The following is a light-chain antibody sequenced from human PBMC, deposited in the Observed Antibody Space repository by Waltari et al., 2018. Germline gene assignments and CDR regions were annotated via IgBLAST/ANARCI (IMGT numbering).Light chain of an antibody. CDR1: QRVSWA. V-gene: IGKV3-20*01. J-gene: IGKJ1*01. CDR3: QHYVMLPVT. CDR2: GIF. Sequence: EIVLTQSPGTLSLSPGERATHSCRTSQRVSWALARYQQKPGQAPRLLIYGIFNRATGIPDRFSGSGSGTDFSLTISRLEPEDFAVYYCQHYVMLPVTFGQGTRVEVK.